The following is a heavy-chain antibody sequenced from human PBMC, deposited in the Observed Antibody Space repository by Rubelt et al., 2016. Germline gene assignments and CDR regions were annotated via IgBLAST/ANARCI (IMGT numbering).Heavy chain of an antibody. V-gene: IGHV3-30*04. D-gene: IGHD2-15*01. J-gene: IGHJ2*01. Sequence: EDGGGLVQPGGSLRLSCAASGFTFSSYAMHWVRQAPGKGLEWVAVISYDGSNKYYADSVKGRFTISRDNSKNTLYLQMNSLRAEDTAVYYCARERGIYCSGGSCGGWYFDLWGCGTLVTVSS. CDR3: ARERGIYCSGGSCGGWYFDL. CDR2: ISYDGSNK. CDR1: GFTFSSYA.